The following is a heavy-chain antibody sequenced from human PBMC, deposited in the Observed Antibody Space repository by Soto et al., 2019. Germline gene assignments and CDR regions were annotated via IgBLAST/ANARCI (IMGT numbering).Heavy chain of an antibody. D-gene: IGHD3-22*01. J-gene: IGHJ6*02. Sequence: QVQLAQSGGEVKKPGASVKVSCKASGYTFSSYGINWVRQAPGQGLEWLGWISPYDGNTKYAQILQGRVSMTTDTSTKTAYMEVRSLRSDDTAVYYCARGGYYDSSGSRNYHYYGMNVWDQGTTVTVSS. V-gene: IGHV1-18*01. CDR1: GYTFSSYG. CDR2: ISPYDGNT. CDR3: ARGGYYDSSGSRNYHYYGMNV.